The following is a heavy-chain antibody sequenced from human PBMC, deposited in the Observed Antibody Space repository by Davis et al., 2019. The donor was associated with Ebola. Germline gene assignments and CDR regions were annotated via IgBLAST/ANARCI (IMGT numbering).Heavy chain of an antibody. CDR2: ISSDEVYK. V-gene: IGHV3-33*03. CDR3: ATLGSDYEVLDY. CDR1: GFTFSSYS. J-gene: IGHJ4*02. D-gene: IGHD4-17*01. Sequence: GGSLRLSCAASGFTFSSYSMNWVRQAPGKGLEWVALISSDEVYKHYADSVTGRFAISRDNARNSLFLQMTSLRAEDTALYYCATLGSDYEVLDYWGQGTLVTVSS.